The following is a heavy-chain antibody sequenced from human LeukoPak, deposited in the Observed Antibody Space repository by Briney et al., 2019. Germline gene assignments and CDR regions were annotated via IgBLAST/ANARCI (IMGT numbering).Heavy chain of an antibody. Sequence: GGSLRLSCAASGFTFSNYAMTWVRQDPGKGLEWVSTISDSGSTFYADSVKGRFTISRDNSKNTLFLQMNGLRADDTAVYYCAKDWPSEWQQLPDYDAVDVWGQGTMVTVSS. CDR1: GFTFSNYA. V-gene: IGHV3-23*01. J-gene: IGHJ3*01. CDR3: AKDWPSEWQQLPDYDAVDV. CDR2: ISDSGST. D-gene: IGHD6-13*01.